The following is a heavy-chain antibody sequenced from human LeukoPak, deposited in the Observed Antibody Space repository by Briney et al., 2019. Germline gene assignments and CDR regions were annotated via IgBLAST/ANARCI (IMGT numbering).Heavy chain of an antibody. CDR3: ARAEQYQLLLH. V-gene: IGHV1-18*01. CDR2: ISAYNGNT. J-gene: IGHJ4*02. D-gene: IGHD2-2*01. CDR1: GYTFTSYG. Sequence: ASVKVSCKASGYTFTSYGITWVRQAPGQGLEWMGWISAYNGNTNYAQKLQGRVTMTTDTSTSTAYLDLRSLRSDDTAVSYCARAEQYQLLLHWGQGTLVTVSS.